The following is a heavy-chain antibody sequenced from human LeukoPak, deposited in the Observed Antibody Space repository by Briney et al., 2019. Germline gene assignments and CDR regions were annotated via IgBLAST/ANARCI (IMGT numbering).Heavy chain of an antibody. J-gene: IGHJ4*02. CDR3: ARGKESDNFDY. CDR2: ISSSSSYI. Sequence: GGSLRLSCAASGFTFSSYSMNWVRQAPGKGLEWVSSISSSSSYIYYADSVKGRFTISRGNAKNSLYPQMNSLRAEDTAVYYCARGKESDNFDYWGQGTLVTVSS. CDR1: GFTFSSYS. V-gene: IGHV3-21*01. D-gene: IGHD3-9*01.